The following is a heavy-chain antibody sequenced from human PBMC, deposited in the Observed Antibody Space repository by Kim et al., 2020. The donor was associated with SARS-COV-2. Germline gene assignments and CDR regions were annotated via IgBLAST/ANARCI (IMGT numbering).Heavy chain of an antibody. CDR2: IDNDGTTT. CDR1: GFSFSEWW. CDR3: TRGPL. J-gene: IGHJ1*01. V-gene: IGHV3-74*01. Sequence: GGSLRLSCAASGFSFSEWWMDWVRQAPGKGPEWVARIDNDGTTTLYADSVKGRFTISRDNSKNTLYLQMTGLRADDTGVYYCTRGPLWGQGTLVTVSS.